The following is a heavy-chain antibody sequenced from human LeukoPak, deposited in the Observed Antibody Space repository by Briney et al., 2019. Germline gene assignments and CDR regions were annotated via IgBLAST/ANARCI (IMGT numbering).Heavy chain of an antibody. V-gene: IGHV4-59*08. Sequence: PSETLSLTCTVSGVSISSFYWSWIRQPPGKALEWIAYIYYTGSTNSNPSLKSRVTISVDTSKNQFSLKLSSVTAAATAVYFCVRNRGFSGSFDAFDIWGQGTMVSVSS. CDR2: IYYTGST. CDR3: VRNRGFSGSFDAFDI. D-gene: IGHD5-12*01. CDR1: GVSISSFY. J-gene: IGHJ3*02.